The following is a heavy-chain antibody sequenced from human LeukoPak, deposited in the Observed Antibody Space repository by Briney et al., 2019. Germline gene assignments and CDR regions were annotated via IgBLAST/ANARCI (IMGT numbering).Heavy chain of an antibody. CDR1: GGTFSSYA. J-gene: IGHJ5*02. CDR3: ARDGGTYDSSGYCSHNWFDP. CDR2: IIPIFGTA. D-gene: IGHD3-22*01. V-gene: IGHV1-69*05. Sequence: SVKVSCKASGGTFSSYAISWVRQAPGQGLEWMGGIIPIFGTANYAQKFQGRVTITTDESTSTAYMELSSLKSEDTAVYYCARDGGTYDSSGYCSHNWFDPWGQGTLVTVSS.